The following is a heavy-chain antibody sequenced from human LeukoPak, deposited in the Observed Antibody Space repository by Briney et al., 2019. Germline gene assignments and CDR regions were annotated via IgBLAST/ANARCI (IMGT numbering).Heavy chain of an antibody. CDR1: GFTFSSYG. CDR3: ARGGLSIMGY. V-gene: IGHV3-33*01. D-gene: IGHD2/OR15-2a*01. J-gene: IGHJ4*02. CDR2: IWYDGSNK. Sequence: GGSLRLSCAASGFTFSSYGMHWVRQAPGKGLEWVAIIWYDGSNKFYADSVKGRFTISRDNARNSLYLQMNSLRAEDTAVYFCARGGLSIMGYWGQGTLVTVSS.